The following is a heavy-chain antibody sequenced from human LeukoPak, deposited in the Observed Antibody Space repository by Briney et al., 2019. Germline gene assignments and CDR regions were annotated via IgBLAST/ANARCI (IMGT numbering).Heavy chain of an antibody. J-gene: IGHJ4*02. Sequence: GGSLRLSCEASGFTFNIFSMNWVRQAPGKGLEWLSYIGGNTGIIWYADSVKGRFTISRDNAKNSLFLQMNSLRAEDTAVYYCAKDGGLWVSAHWGDSWGRGTLVTVSS. CDR2: IGGNTGII. D-gene: IGHD7-27*01. CDR1: GFTFNIFS. CDR3: AKDGGLWVSAHWGDS. V-gene: IGHV3-48*01.